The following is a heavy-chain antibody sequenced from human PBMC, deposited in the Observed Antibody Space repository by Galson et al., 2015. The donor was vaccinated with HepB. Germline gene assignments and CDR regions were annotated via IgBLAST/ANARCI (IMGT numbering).Heavy chain of an antibody. D-gene: IGHD4-17*01. Sequence: SLRLSCAASGFTFNNYALTWVRQAPGKGLEWVSAISDSGQSTFYADSVKGRFTISRDNSKTTLYLQMNSLRAEDTAIYYCATRYGDYMYYFDYWGQGTLVTVSS. J-gene: IGHJ4*02. CDR1: GFTFNNYA. CDR3: ATRYGDYMYYFDY. V-gene: IGHV3-23*01. CDR2: ISDSGQST.